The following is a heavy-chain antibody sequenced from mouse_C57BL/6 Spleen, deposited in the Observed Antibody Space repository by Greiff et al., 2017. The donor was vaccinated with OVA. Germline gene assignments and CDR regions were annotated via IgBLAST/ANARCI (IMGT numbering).Heavy chain of an antibody. CDR3: ARQGIYYYGSSYVDAMDY. CDR1: GFTFSSYT. Sequence: EVKLMESGGGLVKPGGSLKLSCAASGFTFSSYTMSWVRQTPEKRLEWVATISGGGGNTYYPDSVKGRFTISRDNAKNTLYLQMSSLRSEDTALYYCARQGIYYYGSSYVDAMDYWGQGTSVTVSS. D-gene: IGHD1-1*01. J-gene: IGHJ4*01. V-gene: IGHV5-9*01. CDR2: ISGGGGNT.